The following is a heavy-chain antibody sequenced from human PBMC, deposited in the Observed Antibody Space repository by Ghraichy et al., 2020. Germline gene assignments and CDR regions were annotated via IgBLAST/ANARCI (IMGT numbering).Heavy chain of an antibody. CDR1: GYPFNTYH. Sequence: ASVKVSCKASGYPFNTYHMHWVREAPGQGLEWMGIIRSNGATNYAQKFQCRVTMTRDTSTTTVYLELNSLRSDDTAVYYCAKDCGLGGARDYWGQGTLVTVSS. D-gene: IGHD3-3*01. V-gene: IGHV1-46*02. CDR3: AKDCGLGGARDY. J-gene: IGHJ4*02. CDR2: IRSNGAT.